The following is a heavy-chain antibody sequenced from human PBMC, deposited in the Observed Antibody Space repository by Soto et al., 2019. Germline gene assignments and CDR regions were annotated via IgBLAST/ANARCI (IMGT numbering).Heavy chain of an antibody. CDR2: ISSGSTYT. CDR3: ARGWLQFGTVFDY. V-gene: IGHV3-21*01. D-gene: IGHD5-12*01. Sequence: EVQLVESGGGLVKPGGSLRLSCAASEFTFSSYSMNWVRQAPGKGLEWVSSISSGSTYTYYADSMKGRFTISRDNAKDSLYLQMTSLRVDDTAVYYCARGWLQFGTVFDYWGQGTLVTVSS. J-gene: IGHJ4*02. CDR1: EFTFSSYS.